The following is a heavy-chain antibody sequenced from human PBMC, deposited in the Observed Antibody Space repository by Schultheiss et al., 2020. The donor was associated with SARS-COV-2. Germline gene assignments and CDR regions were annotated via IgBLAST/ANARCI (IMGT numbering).Heavy chain of an antibody. CDR2: IYYSGST. V-gene: IGHV4-59*08. J-gene: IGHJ5*02. D-gene: IGHD3-3*01. CDR1: GGSISSFY. CDR3: ASALGYYDFWSGPYNWFDP. Sequence: SETLSLTCTVSGGSISSFYWSWIRQPPGKGLEWIGYIYYSGSTNYNPSLKSRVTISVDTSKNQFSLKLSSVTAADTAVYYCASALGYYDFWSGPYNWFDPWGQGTLVTVSS.